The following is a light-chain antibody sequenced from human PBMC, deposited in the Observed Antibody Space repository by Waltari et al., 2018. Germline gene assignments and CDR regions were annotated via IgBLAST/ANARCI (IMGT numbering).Light chain of an antibody. J-gene: IGKJ2*01. CDR1: RAIASN. CDR3: QQFNTGYS. Sequence: EIVMTQSPATLSVSPGGGVTLSCRASRAIASNVAWYQQRPGQPLRLLIFDASTRATGIPERFSGSWSGPEFTLTISSLQSEDSAVYFCQQFNTGYSFGQGTKLEI. V-gene: IGKV3-15*01. CDR2: DAS.